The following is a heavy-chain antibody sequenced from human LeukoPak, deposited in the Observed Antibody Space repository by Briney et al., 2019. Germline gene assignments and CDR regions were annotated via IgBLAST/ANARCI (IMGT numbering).Heavy chain of an antibody. CDR1: GGSISSYY. Sequence: SETLSLTCTVSGGSISSYYWSWIRQPAGKGLEWIGRIYTSGTTNYNPSLKSRITMSVDTSENQFSLKMRSVTAADTAVYYWAMTNYDGSDYWGQGTLVTVSS. V-gene: IGHV4-4*07. CDR2: IYTSGTT. CDR3: AMTNYDGSDY. J-gene: IGHJ4*02. D-gene: IGHD3-22*01.